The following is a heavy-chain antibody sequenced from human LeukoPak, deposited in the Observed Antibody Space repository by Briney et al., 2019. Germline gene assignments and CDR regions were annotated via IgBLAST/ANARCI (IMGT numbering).Heavy chain of an antibody. CDR3: ANSVITVALPPGWFDP. D-gene: IGHD3-10*01. V-gene: IGHV4-39*07. J-gene: IGHJ5*02. CDR2: VYYTGST. Sequence: SETLSLTCTVSGGSISSVSYYWAWIRQPPGKGLEWIGSVYYTGSTYYNPSLKNRVTISVDTSKNQFSLRLSTVTAADTAVYYCANSVITVALPPGWFDPWGQGTLVTVSS. CDR1: GGSISSVSYY.